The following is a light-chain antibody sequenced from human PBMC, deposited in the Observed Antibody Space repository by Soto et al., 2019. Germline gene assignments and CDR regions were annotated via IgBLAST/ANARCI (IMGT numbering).Light chain of an antibody. CDR2: DVS. Sequence: ALTPPASVSGSPGQSITISCTGTSSDVGGHNYVSWYQQHPGKAPKLMIYDVSNRPSGVSNRSSGSKSGNTASLTISGLQAEDEADYYCSSYTSSSTLEVFGTGTRSPS. V-gene: IGLV2-14*01. CDR1: SSDVGGHNY. J-gene: IGLJ1*01. CDR3: SSYTSSSTLEV.